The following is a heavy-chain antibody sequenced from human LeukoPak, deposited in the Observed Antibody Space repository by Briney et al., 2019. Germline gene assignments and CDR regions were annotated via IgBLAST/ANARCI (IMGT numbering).Heavy chain of an antibody. D-gene: IGHD6-13*01. CDR3: ARHPSSSWYVYFDY. J-gene: IGHJ4*02. V-gene: IGHV4-34*01. Sequence: SETLSLTCAVYGGSLSGSYWSWIRQPPGKGLEWIGEINHSGSTNYNPSLKSRVTISVDTSKNQFSLKLSSVTAADTAVYYCARHPSSSWYVYFDYWGQGTLVTVSS. CDR1: GGSLSGSY. CDR2: INHSGST.